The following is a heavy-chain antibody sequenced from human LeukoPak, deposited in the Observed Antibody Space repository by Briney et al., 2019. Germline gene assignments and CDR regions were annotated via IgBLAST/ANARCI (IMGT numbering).Heavy chain of an antibody. Sequence: GSLRLSCAASGFTFTNYGMNWVRQPPGEGLEWVSSISSSGTSIDYADSVKGRFTVSRDSATNSLYLQMNSLRAEDTAVYYCARTAKDIVIVPASYYMDVWGKGTTVTVSS. CDR2: ISSSGTSI. CDR1: GFTFTNYG. D-gene: IGHD2-2*01. J-gene: IGHJ6*03. CDR3: ARTAKDIVIVPASYYMDV. V-gene: IGHV3-21*01.